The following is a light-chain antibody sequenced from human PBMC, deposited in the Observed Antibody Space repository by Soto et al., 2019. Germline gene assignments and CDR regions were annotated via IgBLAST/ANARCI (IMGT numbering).Light chain of an antibody. Sequence: DIVLTQSPGTLSLSPGERATLSCRASQSISSSFLAWYQQKPGQAPRLLIYGASSRATGIPVRFSGSGSGTDFTLTISRLEPADFTVYYCQQYVSSPWTFGQGTKVEIK. CDR2: GAS. CDR1: QSISSSF. V-gene: IGKV3-20*01. J-gene: IGKJ1*01. CDR3: QQYVSSPWT.